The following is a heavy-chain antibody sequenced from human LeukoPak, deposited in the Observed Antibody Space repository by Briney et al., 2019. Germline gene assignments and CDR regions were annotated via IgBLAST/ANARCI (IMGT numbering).Heavy chain of an antibody. Sequence: GGSLRLSCAASGFTFSSYAINWVRQAPGEGLEWVSAISGSGGSTYYADSVKGRFTISRDNSKNTLYLQMHSLRAEDTAVYYCAKDFALMFRNWGIDYWGQGTLVTVSS. CDR3: AKDFALMFRNWGIDY. V-gene: IGHV3-23*01. CDR2: ISGSGGST. CDR1: GFTFSSYA. J-gene: IGHJ4*02. D-gene: IGHD7-27*01.